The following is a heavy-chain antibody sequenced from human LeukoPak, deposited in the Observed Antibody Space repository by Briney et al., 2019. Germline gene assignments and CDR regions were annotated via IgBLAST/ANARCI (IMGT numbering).Heavy chain of an antibody. V-gene: IGHV3-30*03. Sequence: PGGSLRLSCAASGFTFSSYGMHWVRQAPGKGLEWVAVISYDGSNKYYADSVKGRFTISRDNSKNTLYLQMNSMRAEDTAVYYCAITDLGSSGYGLDYWGQGTLVTVSS. CDR1: GFTFSSYG. J-gene: IGHJ4*02. D-gene: IGHD6-13*01. CDR3: AITDLGSSGYGLDY. CDR2: ISYDGSNK.